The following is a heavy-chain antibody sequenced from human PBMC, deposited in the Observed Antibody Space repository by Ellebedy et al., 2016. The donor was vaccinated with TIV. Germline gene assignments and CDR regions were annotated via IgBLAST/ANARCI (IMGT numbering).Heavy chain of an antibody. J-gene: IGHJ6*02. CDR3: ASPDSSGYYYYGMDV. CDR1: GFTFSSYW. V-gene: IGHV3-74*01. D-gene: IGHD3-22*01. CDR2: INSDGSSI. Sequence: GESLKISCAASGFTFSSYWMHWVRQAPGKGLVWVSRINSDGSSIDYADSVKGRFTISRDNAKNTLYLQMNSLRAEDTAVYYCASPDSSGYYYYGMDVWGQGTTVTVSS.